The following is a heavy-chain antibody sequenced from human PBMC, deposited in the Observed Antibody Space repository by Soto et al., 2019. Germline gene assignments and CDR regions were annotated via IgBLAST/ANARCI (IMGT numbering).Heavy chain of an antibody. J-gene: IGHJ4*02. CDR3: ALSPDYYDSSGYY. CDR2: IYSGGST. V-gene: IGHV3-53*01. Sequence: GGSLRLSCAASGFTVSSNDISWVRQAPWKGLEWVSVIYSGGSTYYADSVKGRFTISRENSKNTLYLQMNSLRAEDTAVYYCALSPDYYDSSGYYWGQGTLVTVYS. CDR1: GFTVSSND. D-gene: IGHD3-22*01.